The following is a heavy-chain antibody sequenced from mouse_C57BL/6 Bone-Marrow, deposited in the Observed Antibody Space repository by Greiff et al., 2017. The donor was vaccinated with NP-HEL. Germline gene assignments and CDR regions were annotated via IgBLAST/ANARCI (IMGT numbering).Heavy chain of an antibody. V-gene: IGHV1-50*01. D-gene: IGHD1-1*01. J-gene: IGHJ4*01. Sequence: VQLQQPGAELVKPGASVKLSCKASGYTFTSYWMQWVKQRPGQGLEWIGEIDPSDSYTNYNQKFKGKATLTVDTSSSTAYMQLSSLTSEDSAVYYCARGYGSSYGVDYWGQGTSVTVSS. CDR1: GYTFTSYW. CDR3: ARGYGSSYGVDY. CDR2: IDPSDSYT.